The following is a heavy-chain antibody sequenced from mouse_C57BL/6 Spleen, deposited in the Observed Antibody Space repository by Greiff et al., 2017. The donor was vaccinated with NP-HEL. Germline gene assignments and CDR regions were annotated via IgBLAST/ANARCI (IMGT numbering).Heavy chain of an antibody. Sequence: QVQLQQPGAELVKPGASVKLSCKASGYTFSSYWMHWVKQRPGQGLEWIGMIHPNSGSTNYNEKFKSKATLTVDKSSSTAYMQLSSLTSEDSAVYYCARRLTVAMDYWGQGTSVTVSS. D-gene: IGHD4-1*01. CDR1: GYTFSSYW. CDR2: IHPNSGST. CDR3: ARRLTVAMDY. J-gene: IGHJ4*01. V-gene: IGHV1-64*01.